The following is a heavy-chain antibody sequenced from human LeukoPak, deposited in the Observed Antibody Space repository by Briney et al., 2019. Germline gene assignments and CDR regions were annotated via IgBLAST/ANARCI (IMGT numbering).Heavy chain of an antibody. Sequence: ASVKVSCKASGYTFTSYDISWVRQATGQGLEWMGWMNPNSGNTGYAQKFQGRVTMTRNTSISTAYMELSSLRSEDTAVYYCAREATIFGVVLHGMDVWGQGTTVTVSS. CDR1: GYTFTSYD. D-gene: IGHD3-3*01. CDR3: AREATIFGVVLHGMDV. CDR2: MNPNSGNT. V-gene: IGHV1-8*01. J-gene: IGHJ6*02.